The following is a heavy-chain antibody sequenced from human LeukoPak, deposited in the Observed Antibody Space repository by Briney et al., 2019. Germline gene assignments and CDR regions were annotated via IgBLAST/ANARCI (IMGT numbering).Heavy chain of an antibody. CDR2: VYYSGTI. J-gene: IGHJ5*02. Sequence: SQTLSLTCTVSGGSVSSHRYYWGWPRQPPGNGLEWIGSVYYSGTIYYDPSLKSRVVISVDTSKNQSSLKLSSVTAADTAVDYCARSGDSPHHNWFVPWGQGTLVTVSS. CDR3: ARSGDSPHHNWFVP. D-gene: IGHD4-17*01. CDR1: GGSVSSHRYY. V-gene: IGHV4-39*07.